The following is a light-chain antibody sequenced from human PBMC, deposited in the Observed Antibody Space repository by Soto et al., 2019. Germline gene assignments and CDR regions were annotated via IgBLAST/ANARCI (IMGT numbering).Light chain of an antibody. J-gene: IGKJ1*01. V-gene: IGKV1-8*01. Sequence: AIRMTQSPSSFSASTGDRVTITCRASQGISSYLAWYQQKPGKAPKLLIYAASTLQSGVPSRFSGSGSGTDFTLTISRLEPEDFATYYCQQYNTYSTWTFGQGTKVDIK. CDR2: AAS. CDR1: QGISSY. CDR3: QQYNTYSTWT.